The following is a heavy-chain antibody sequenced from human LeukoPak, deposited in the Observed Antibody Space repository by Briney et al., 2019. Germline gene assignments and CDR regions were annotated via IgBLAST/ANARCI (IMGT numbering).Heavy chain of an antibody. CDR1: GGTFSSYA. Sequence: GSSVKVSCKASGGTFSSYAISWVRQAPGQGLEWMGWINPNSGGTNYAQKFQGRVTMTRDTSISTAYMELSRLRSDDTAVYYCARGLPSWFDPWGQGTLVTVST. J-gene: IGHJ5*02. CDR2: INPNSGGT. CDR3: ARGLPSWFDP. D-gene: IGHD2-15*01. V-gene: IGHV1-2*02.